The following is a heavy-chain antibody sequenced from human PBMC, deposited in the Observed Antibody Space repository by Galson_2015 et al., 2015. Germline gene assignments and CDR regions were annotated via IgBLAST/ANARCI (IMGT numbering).Heavy chain of an antibody. CDR3: ARDGVRGSYYDY. V-gene: IGHV1-2*04. J-gene: IGHJ4*02. CDR1: GYTFTGYY. D-gene: IGHD1-26*01. Sequence: SVKVSCKASGYTFTGYYMHWVRQAPGQGLEWMGWINPNSGGTNYAQKFQGWVTMTRDTSISTAYMELSRLRSDDTAVYYCARDGVRGSYYDYWGQGTLVTVSS. CDR2: INPNSGGT.